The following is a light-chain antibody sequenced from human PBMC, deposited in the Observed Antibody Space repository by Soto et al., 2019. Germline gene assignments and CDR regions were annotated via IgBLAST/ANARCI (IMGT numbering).Light chain of an antibody. CDR3: QQYDNRPRT. V-gene: IGKV1-33*01. CDR1: HDIRNS. Sequence: IQMTQSPSSLSASIGDRVTITCQASHDIRNSLNWYQQTPGKPPKLLISDASNLELGVPSKFSGTGIGTDFSFTIINLQPEDIATYYCQQYDNRPRTFGGGTKVEIK. CDR2: DAS. J-gene: IGKJ4*01.